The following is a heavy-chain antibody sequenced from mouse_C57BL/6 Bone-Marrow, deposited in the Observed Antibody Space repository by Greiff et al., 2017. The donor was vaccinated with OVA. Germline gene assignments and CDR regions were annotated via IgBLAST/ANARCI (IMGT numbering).Heavy chain of an antibody. V-gene: IGHV1-74*01. D-gene: IGHD1-1*02. CDR1: GYTFTSYW. J-gene: IGHJ2*01. CDR3: AIGGGRDD. CDR2: IHPSDSDT. Sequence: VQLQQPGAGLVQPGASVKVSCKASGYTFTSYWMHWVQQRPGQGLEWIGRIHPSDSDTNYNHKFKGKSILTVDKSSSTAYMQLSSLTSEDSAVYDCAIGGGRDDWGQGTTLTVST.